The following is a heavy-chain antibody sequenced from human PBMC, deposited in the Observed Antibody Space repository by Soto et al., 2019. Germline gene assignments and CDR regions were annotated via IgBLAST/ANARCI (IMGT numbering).Heavy chain of an antibody. D-gene: IGHD5-12*01. J-gene: IGHJ4*02. CDR3: ASVAI. Sequence: EVQLVESGGGLVQPGGSLRLSCGASGFTASNYWMSWVRQAPGKGLEWVANIKQDGTEKNYVDSVRCRFTISRDNAKNSLDLQMNSLAAEDTAVYYCASVAIWGQGTLVTVPS. CDR1: GFTASNYW. CDR2: IKQDGTEK. V-gene: IGHV3-7*01.